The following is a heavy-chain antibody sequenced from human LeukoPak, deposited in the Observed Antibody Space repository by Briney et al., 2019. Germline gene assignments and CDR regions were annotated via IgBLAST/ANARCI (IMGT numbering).Heavy chain of an antibody. D-gene: IGHD5-18*01. Sequence: AGGSLRLSCAASGFTFSGYAMHWVRQAPGKGLEWVTLISYDGRDKNYADSVKGRFTISRDNSENTLYVQMNSLRAEDTAVYYCARGVGSYGNDYYYGLDVWGQGTTVTVSS. V-gene: IGHV3-30*04. CDR2: ISYDGRDK. J-gene: IGHJ6*02. CDR3: ARGVGSYGNDYYYGLDV. CDR1: GFTFSGYA.